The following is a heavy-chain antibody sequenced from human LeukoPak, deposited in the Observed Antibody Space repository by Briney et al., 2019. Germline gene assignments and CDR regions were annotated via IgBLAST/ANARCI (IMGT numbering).Heavy chain of an antibody. V-gene: IGHV3-66*01. CDR1: GFTVSSNY. CDR3: VRGTYGSGSYFDY. Sequence: PGGSLRLSCAVSGFTVSSNYMTWVRQAPGKGLEWVSILYTGGSTYYAKPVKDRFSISRDISKNTLYLQMSSLRAEDTALYYCVRGTYGSGSYFDYWGQGTLVTVSS. CDR2: LYTGGST. D-gene: IGHD6-19*01. J-gene: IGHJ4*02.